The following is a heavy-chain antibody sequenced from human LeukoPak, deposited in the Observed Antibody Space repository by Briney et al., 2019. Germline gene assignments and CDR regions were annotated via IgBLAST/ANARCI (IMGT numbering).Heavy chain of an antibody. CDR1: GYTFTSYY. D-gene: IGHD5-18*01. V-gene: IGHV1-46*01. CDR2: INPSGGST. Sequence: GASVKVSCKASGYTFTSYYMHWVRQAPGQGLEWMGIINPSGGSTSYAQKFQGRVTMTRDTSTSTVYMELSSLRSEDTAVYYCARDRVDTVYYYYYGMDVWGQGTTVTVSS. CDR3: ARDRVDTVYYYYYGMDV. J-gene: IGHJ6*02.